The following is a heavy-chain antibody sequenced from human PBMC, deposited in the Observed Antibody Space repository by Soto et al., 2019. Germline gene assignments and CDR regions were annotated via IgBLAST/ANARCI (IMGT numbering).Heavy chain of an antibody. V-gene: IGHV4-61*08. CDR1: VVALISGGYL. D-gene: IGHD6-19*01. Sequence: TLALSCTYSVVALISGGYLYTWVGQTPGKGLEWLGYIYYSGGTNYNPSLKSRVTISLDKSKSQFSLRLISVTAADTAVYYCTREQSDDNYFDPWGKGTLVTVSS. CDR3: TREQSDDNYFDP. J-gene: IGHJ5*02. CDR2: IYYSGGT.